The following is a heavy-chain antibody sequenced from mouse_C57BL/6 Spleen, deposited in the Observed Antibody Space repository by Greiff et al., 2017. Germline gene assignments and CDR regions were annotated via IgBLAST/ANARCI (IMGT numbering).Heavy chain of an antibody. CDR3: ARVTVVATGCAMDY. CDR1: GYTFTDYY. CDR2: ILPGSGST. V-gene: IGHV1-75*01. D-gene: IGHD1-1*01. Sequence: QVQLQQPGPELVKPGASVKISCKASGYTFTDYYIHWVKQRPGQGLEWIGRILPGSGSTYYNEKFKGKATLTVDKSSSTAYMLRSSLTSEDAAVYFCARVTVVATGCAMDYWGQGTSVTVSS. J-gene: IGHJ4*01.